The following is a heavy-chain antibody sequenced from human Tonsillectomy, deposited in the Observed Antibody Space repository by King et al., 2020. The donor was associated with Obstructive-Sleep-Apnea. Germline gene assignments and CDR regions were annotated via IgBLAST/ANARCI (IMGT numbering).Heavy chain of an antibody. CDR2: INDDSSDI. Sequence: VQLVESGGGLVQPGGSLRLSCLASGFSFSNYAMSWVRQYPGKGPEWVSFINDDSSDIHYANSVRGRFTISRDNMRKTVYLQMDSLRSEDTDQYYCVKCEGGKWVGAFDYGGQGTPVTVPS. V-gene: IGHV3-23*04. J-gene: IGHJ4*02. CDR1: GFSFSNYA. D-gene: IGHD1-26*01. CDR3: VKCEGGKWVGAFDY.